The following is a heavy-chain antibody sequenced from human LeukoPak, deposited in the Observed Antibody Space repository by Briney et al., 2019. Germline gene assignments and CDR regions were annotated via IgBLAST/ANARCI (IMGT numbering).Heavy chain of an antibody. D-gene: IGHD6-6*01. CDR3: ARAESIAARENMGY. V-gene: IGHV1-69*06. J-gene: IGHJ4*02. Sequence: ASVKVSCKASGYTFTGYCMHWVRQAPGQGLEWMGGIIPIFGTANYAQKFQGRVTITADKSTSTAYMELSRLRSDDTAVYYCARAESIAARENMGYWGQGTLVTVSS. CDR2: IIPIFGTA. CDR1: GYTFTGYC.